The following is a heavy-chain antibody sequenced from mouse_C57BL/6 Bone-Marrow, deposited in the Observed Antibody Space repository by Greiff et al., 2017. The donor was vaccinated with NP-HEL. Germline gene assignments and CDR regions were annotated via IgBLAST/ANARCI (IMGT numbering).Heavy chain of an antibody. D-gene: IGHD1-1*01. CDR2: IRSKSNNYAT. J-gene: IGHJ4*01. Sequence: DVMLVESGGGLVQPKGSLKLSCAASGFSFNTYAMNWVRQAPGKGLEWVARIRSKSNNYATYYADSVKDRFTISRDDSKSIRYLQMNNLKTEDTAMYYFVRQGTTVVAPGAMDYWGQGTSVTVSS. CDR1: GFSFNTYA. CDR3: VRQGTTVVAPGAMDY. V-gene: IGHV10-1*01.